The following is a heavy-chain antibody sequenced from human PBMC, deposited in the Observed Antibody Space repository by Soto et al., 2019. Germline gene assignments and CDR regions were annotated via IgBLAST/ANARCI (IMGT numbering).Heavy chain of an antibody. CDR3: AKGRGPRAAAASPNWFDP. D-gene: IGHD6-13*01. CDR1: GFTFSSYA. J-gene: IGHJ5*02. V-gene: IGHV3-23*01. Sequence: EVQLLESGGGLVQPGGSLRLSCAASGFTFSSYAMSWVRQAPGKGLEWVSAISGSGGSTYYADSVKGRFTISRDNSKNTLYLQMNSLRAEDTAVYYCAKGRGPRAAAASPNWFDPWGQGTLVTVSS. CDR2: ISGSGGST.